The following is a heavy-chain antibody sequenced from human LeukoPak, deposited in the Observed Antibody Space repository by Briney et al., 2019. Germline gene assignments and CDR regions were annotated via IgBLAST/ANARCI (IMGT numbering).Heavy chain of an antibody. CDR3: VSGRVAGIDAFDI. D-gene: IGHD6-19*01. CDR1: GGSFSGYY. V-gene: IGHV4-34*01. CDR2: INHSGST. Sequence: SETLSLTCAVYGGSFSGYYWSWIRQPPGKGLEWIGEINHSGSTNYNPSLKSRVTISVDTSKNQFSLKLSPVTAADTAVYYCVSGRVAGIDAFDIWGQGTMVTVSS. J-gene: IGHJ3*02.